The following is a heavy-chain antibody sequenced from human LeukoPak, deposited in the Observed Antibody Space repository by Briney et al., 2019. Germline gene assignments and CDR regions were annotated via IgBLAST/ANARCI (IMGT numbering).Heavy chain of an antibody. CDR2: IYTSGST. CDR3: ARDRPHMGVATPFDY. J-gene: IGHJ4*02. D-gene: IGHD5-12*01. CDR1: GGSTSSYY. Sequence: KSSETLSLTCTVSGGSTSSYYWSWIRQPAGKGLEWIGRIYTSGSTNYNPSLKSRVTMSVDTSKNQFSLKLSSVTAADTAVYYCARDRPHMGVATPFDYWGQGTLVTVSS. V-gene: IGHV4-4*07.